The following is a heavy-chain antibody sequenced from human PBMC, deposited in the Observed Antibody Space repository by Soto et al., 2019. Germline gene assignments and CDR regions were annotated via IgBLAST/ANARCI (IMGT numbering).Heavy chain of an antibody. Sequence: QVQLQESXPGLXXXXQTLSLTCTVSGGSISSGGYYWSWIRQHPGKGLEWIGYIYYSGSTYYNPSLKSRVTISVDTSKNQFSLKLSSVTAADTAVYYCAREGRKYYDSSGYYSAFDIWGQGTMVTVSS. V-gene: IGHV4-31*03. CDR3: AREGRKYYDSSGYYSAFDI. J-gene: IGHJ3*02. CDR1: GGSISSGGYY. D-gene: IGHD3-22*01. CDR2: IYYSGST.